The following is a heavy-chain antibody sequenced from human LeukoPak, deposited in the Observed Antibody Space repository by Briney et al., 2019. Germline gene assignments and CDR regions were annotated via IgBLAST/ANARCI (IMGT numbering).Heavy chain of an antibody. V-gene: IGHV3-48*03. CDR1: GFTFSSYE. D-gene: IGHD3-22*01. CDR3: ACYYYDSSGYFQLDY. J-gene: IGHJ4*02. CDR2: ISGSGGTI. Sequence: PGGSLRLSCAASGFTFSSYEMNWVRQAPGKGLEWVSYISGSGGTIHYADSVKGRFTISRDNAKNSLYLQMNSLRAEDTAVYYCACYYYDSSGYFQLDYWGQGTLVTVSS.